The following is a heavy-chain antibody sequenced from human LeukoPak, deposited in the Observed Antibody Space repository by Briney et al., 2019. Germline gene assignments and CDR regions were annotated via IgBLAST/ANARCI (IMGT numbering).Heavy chain of an antibody. CDR3: AINPLRYFDWLFSDNYYYYGMDV. J-gene: IGHJ6*02. CDR2: NYYSGST. CDR1: GGSISSSSYY. D-gene: IGHD3-9*01. V-gene: IGHV4-39*01. Sequence: SETLSLTCTVSGGSISSSSYYWGWIRPPPGKGLEWIGSNYYSGSTYYNPSLKSRVTISVDTSKNQFSLKLSSVTAADTAVYYCAINPLRYFDWLFSDNYYYYGMDVWGQGTTVTVSS.